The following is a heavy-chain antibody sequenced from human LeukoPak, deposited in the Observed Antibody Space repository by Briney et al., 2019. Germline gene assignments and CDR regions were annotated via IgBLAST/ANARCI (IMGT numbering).Heavy chain of an antibody. CDR2: TYYRSKWYN. CDR3: ARHYYDYVWGSYRYTFGGNFDY. CDR1: GDSVSSNSAA. V-gene: IGHV6-1*01. D-gene: IGHD3-16*02. J-gene: IGHJ4*02. Sequence: SQTLSLTCAISGDSVSSNSAAWNWIRQSPSRGLEWLGRTYYRSKWYNDYAVSVKSRITINPDTSKNQFSLQLNSVTPEDTAVYYCARHYYDYVWGSYRYTFGGNFDYWGQGTLVTVSS.